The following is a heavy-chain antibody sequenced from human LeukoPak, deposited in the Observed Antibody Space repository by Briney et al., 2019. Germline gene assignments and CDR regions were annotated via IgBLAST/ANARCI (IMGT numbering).Heavy chain of an antibody. J-gene: IGHJ6*03. CDR3: ARGRPGYCSGGSCYYMDV. CDR1: GGSISSYY. CDR2: IYTSGST. D-gene: IGHD2-15*01. Sequence: SQTLSLTCTVSGGSISSYYWSWIRQPAGKGLEWIGRIYTSGSTNYNPSLKSRVTMSVDTSKKQFSLKLSSVTAAHTAVYYCARGRPGYCSGGSCYYMDVWGKGTTVTVSS. V-gene: IGHV4-4*07.